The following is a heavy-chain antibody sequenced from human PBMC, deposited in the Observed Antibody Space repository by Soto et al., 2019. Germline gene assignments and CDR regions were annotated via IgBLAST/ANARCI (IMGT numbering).Heavy chain of an antibody. CDR2: ISYDGSNI. CDR3: AKKRPGGVWEAFDW. Sequence: QVQLVESGGGVVQPGRSLRLSCAASGFDFSIYGMHWVRQSPGKGLEWVAVISYDGSNIYYGDSVKGRFTISRDNSKNTLYLEMNTLRTEDTAIYYCAKKRPGGVWEAFDWWGQGTLVTVSS. D-gene: IGHD2-8*02. J-gene: IGHJ4*02. V-gene: IGHV3-30*18. CDR1: GFDFSIYG.